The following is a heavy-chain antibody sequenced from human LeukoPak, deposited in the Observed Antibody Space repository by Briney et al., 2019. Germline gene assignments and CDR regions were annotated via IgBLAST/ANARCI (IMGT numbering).Heavy chain of an antibody. D-gene: IGHD6-25*01. CDR1: GFTFSSYG. J-gene: IGHJ4*02. V-gene: IGHV3-33*01. Sequence: PGRSPRLSCAASGFTFSSYGMHWVRQAPGKGLEWVAVIWYDGSNKYYADSVKGRFTISRDNSKNTLYLQMNSLRAEDTAVYYCARVREPGIAAGWGQGTLVTVSS. CDR2: IWYDGSNK. CDR3: ARVREPGIAAG.